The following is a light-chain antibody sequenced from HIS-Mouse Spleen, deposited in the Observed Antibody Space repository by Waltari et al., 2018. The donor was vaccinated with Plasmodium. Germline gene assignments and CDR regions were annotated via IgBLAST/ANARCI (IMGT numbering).Light chain of an antibody. CDR2: DVS. CDR3: SSYTSSSTLV. J-gene: IGLJ2*01. Sequence: QSALTQPASVSGSPGQSITISCTGTSSDVGGYNYVSWYQQHPGKAPKLMSYDVSNRPSGVSNRLSGSKSGNTASLTISGLQAEDEADYYCSSYTSSSTLVFGGGTKLTVL. V-gene: IGLV2-14*03. CDR1: SSDVGGYNY.